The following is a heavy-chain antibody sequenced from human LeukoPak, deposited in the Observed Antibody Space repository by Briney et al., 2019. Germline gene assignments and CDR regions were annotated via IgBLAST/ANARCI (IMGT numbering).Heavy chain of an antibody. CDR2: INHSGST. CDR3: ARRLPRLRGPYYYGMDV. V-gene: IGHV4-34*01. J-gene: IGHJ6*04. D-gene: IGHD3-16*01. Sequence: SETLSLTCAVYGGSFSGYYWSWIRQPPGKGLEWIGEINHSGSTNYNPSLKSRVTISVDTSKNQFPLKLSSVTAADTAVYYCARRLPRLRGPYYYGMDVWGKGTTVTVSS. CDR1: GGSFSGYY.